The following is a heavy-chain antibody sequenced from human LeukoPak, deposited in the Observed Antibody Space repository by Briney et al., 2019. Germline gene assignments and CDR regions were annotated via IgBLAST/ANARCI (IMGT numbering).Heavy chain of an antibody. CDR2: ISGSCGST. Sequence: GGSLRLSCAASGFTFSSYAMSWVRQAPGKGLEGVSAISGSCGSTYYADSVKGRFTISRDNSKNTLYLQMNSLRAEDTAVYYCAKSPRRGDIVVVPAATHFDYWGQGTLVTVSS. CDR3: AKSPRRGDIVVVPAATHFDY. V-gene: IGHV3-23*01. J-gene: IGHJ4*02. CDR1: GFTFSSYA. D-gene: IGHD2-2*01.